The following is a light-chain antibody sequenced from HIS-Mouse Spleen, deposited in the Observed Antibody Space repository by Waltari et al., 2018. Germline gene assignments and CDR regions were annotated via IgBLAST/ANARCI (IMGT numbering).Light chain of an antibody. V-gene: IGLV3-10*01. CDR2: EDS. J-gene: IGLJ2*01. CDR3: YSTDSSGNHRV. CDR1: ALPKKY. Sequence: SYELTQPPSVSVSPGQTARLTCSGHALPKKYAYWYQQKSGQAPVLGIYEDSKRPSGIPERFSGSSSGTMATLTISGAQVEDEADYYCYSTDSSGNHRVFGGGTKLTVL.